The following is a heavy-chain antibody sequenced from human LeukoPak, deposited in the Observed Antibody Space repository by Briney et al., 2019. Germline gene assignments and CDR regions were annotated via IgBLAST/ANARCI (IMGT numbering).Heavy chain of an antibody. Sequence: ASVKVSCKASGYTFTSHGISWVRQAPGQGLEWMGWINTYNGNTNYAQKLQGRVSMTTDTSTSTAYMDLRSLRSDDTAVYYCARAQGSYYHYYMDVWGKGTTVTVSS. D-gene: IGHD1-26*01. V-gene: IGHV1-18*01. CDR2: INTYNGNT. CDR1: GYTFTSHG. CDR3: ARAQGSYYHYYMDV. J-gene: IGHJ6*03.